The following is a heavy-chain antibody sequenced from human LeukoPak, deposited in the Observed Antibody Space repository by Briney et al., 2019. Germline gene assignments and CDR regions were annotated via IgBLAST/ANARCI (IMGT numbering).Heavy chain of an antibody. V-gene: IGHV1-69*04. CDR3: AREAMIVVVMAFDI. J-gene: IGHJ3*02. CDR1: GGTFSSYA. Sequence: GASVKVSCKASGGTFSSYAISWVRQAPGQGLEWMGRIIPILGIANYAQKFQGRVTITADKSTSTAYMELSSLRSEDTAVYYCAREAMIVVVMAFDIWGQGTMVTVSS. CDR2: IIPILGIA. D-gene: IGHD3-22*01.